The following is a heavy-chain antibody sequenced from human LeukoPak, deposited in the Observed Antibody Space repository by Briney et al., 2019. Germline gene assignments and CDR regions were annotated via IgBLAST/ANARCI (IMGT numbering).Heavy chain of an antibody. CDR1: GGSISSGDYY. V-gene: IGHV4-30-4*01. J-gene: IGHJ1*01. CDR2: IYYSGST. D-gene: IGHD2-2*01. Sequence: SETLSLTCTVSGGSISSGDYYWSWIRQPPGKGLEWIGYIYYSGSTYYNPSLKSRVTISVDTSKNQFSLKLSSVTAADTAVYYCARTGYCSSTSCSEHWGQGTLVTVSS. CDR3: ARTGYCSSTSCSEH.